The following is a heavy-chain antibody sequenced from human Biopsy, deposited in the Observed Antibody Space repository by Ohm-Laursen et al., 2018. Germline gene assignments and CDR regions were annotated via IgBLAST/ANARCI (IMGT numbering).Heavy chain of an antibody. D-gene: IGHD3-22*01. J-gene: IGHJ5*02. V-gene: IGHV4-31*01. CDR1: GGSISSGGSY. CDR3: ARGDYFDSNGYFWFDP. Sequence: SQTLSLTCPVSGGSISSGGSYWSWIRQRPGKGLERIGYIFNSANTYYNPSLKNLITISGDTSKNQFSLKLNSVTAADTAVYYCARGDYFDSNGYFWFDPWGQGTLVTVSS. CDR2: IFNSANT.